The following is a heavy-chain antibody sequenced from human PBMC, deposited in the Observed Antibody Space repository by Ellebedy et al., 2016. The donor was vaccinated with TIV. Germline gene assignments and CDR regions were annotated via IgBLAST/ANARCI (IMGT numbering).Heavy chain of an antibody. V-gene: IGHV1-18*01. CDR1: GYTFTSYG. CDR3: ARDEVTTVTSYWYFDL. CDR2: ISAYNGNT. J-gene: IGHJ2*01. D-gene: IGHD4-17*01. Sequence: ASVKVSXKASGYTFTSYGISWVRQAPGQGLEWMGWISAYNGNTNYAQKLQGRVTMTTDTSTSTAYMELRSLRSDDTAVYYCARDEVTTVTSYWYFDLWGRGTLVTVSS.